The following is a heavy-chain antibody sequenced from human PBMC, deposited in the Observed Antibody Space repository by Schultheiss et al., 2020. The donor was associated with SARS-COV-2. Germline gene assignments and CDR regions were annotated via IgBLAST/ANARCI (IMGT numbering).Heavy chain of an antibody. CDR1: GFTFSSYA. J-gene: IGHJ4*02. CDR3: AKEGEIVVVPAASFDS. CDR2: ISGSGGST. V-gene: IGHV3-23*01. D-gene: IGHD2-2*01. Sequence: GGSLRLSCAASGFTFSSYAMSWVRQAPGKGLEWVSAISGSGGSTYYADSVKGRFTISRDNSKNTLYLEMNSLRAEDTAVYYCAKEGEIVVVPAASFDSWGQGTLVTVSS.